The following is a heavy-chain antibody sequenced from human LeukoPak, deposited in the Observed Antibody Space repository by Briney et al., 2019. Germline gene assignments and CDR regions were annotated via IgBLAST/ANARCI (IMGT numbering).Heavy chain of an antibody. Sequence: GGSLRLSCAAPGFTFSSYAMHWVRQAPGKGLEWVAVISYDGSNKYYADSVKGRFTISRDNSKNTLYLQMNSLRAEDTAVYYCARGHTRWLQLVVRSGYFDYWGQGTLVTVSS. J-gene: IGHJ4*02. CDR2: ISYDGSNK. V-gene: IGHV3-30-3*01. CDR1: GFTFSSYA. D-gene: IGHD5-12*01. CDR3: ARGHTRWLQLVVRSGYFDY.